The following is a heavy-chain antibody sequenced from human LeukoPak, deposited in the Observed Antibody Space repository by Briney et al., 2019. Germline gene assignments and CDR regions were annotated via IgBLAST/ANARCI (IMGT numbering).Heavy chain of an antibody. CDR2: ISGSGGST. J-gene: IGHJ4*02. CDR1: GFTFSSYA. CDR3: AKERQWDLFGVVILPVF. V-gene: IGHV3-23*01. Sequence: GGSLRLSCAASGFTFSSYAMSWVRQAPGKGLEWVSAISGSGGSTYYADSVKGRFTISRDNSKNTLYLQMNSLRAEDTAVYYCAKERQWDLFGVVILPVFWGQGTLVTVSS. D-gene: IGHD3-3*01.